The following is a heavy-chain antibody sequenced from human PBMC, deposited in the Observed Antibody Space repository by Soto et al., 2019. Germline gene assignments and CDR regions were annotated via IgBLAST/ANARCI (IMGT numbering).Heavy chain of an antibody. J-gene: IGHJ6*02. CDR1: GYTFTGYY. CDR3: ARSHDYGYPMYYYYYVIDF. Sequence: ASVKVSCKASGYTFTGYYMHWVRQAPGQGVEWMGWMNPNIGSTNHAQNCQGMVTMTRYTSISTTYMELSGLRSDDTAVYYCARSHDYGYPMYYYYYVIDFWGQGTTVTVSS. V-gene: IGHV1-2*02. D-gene: IGHD4-17*01. CDR2: MNPNIGST.